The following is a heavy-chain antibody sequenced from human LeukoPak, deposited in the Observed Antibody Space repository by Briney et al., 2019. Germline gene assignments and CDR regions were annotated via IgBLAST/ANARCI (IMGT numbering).Heavy chain of an antibody. CDR1: GFTFSSYV. V-gene: IGHV3-23*01. Sequence: GGSLRLSCAASGFTFSSYVMSWDRQAPGKGLEWVSGISGSGRSTNYADSVKGRFTISRDNSKNTLYLQMNSLRAEDTAIYYCARSPYNWNYGDYWGQGTLVTVSS. J-gene: IGHJ4*02. D-gene: IGHD1-20*01. CDR3: ARSPYNWNYGDY. CDR2: ISGSGRST.